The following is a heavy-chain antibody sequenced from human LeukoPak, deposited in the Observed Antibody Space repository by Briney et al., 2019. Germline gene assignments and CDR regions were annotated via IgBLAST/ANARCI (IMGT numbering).Heavy chain of an antibody. V-gene: IGHV3-9*01. CDR3: AAQTY. Sequence: PGRSLRLSCAASGSTFDDYAMHWVRQAPGKGLEWVSGISWNSGSIGYADSVKGRFTISRDNAKNSLYLQMNSLRAEDTALYYCAAQTYWGQGTLVTVSS. J-gene: IGHJ4*02. CDR2: ISWNSGSI. CDR1: GSTFDDYA.